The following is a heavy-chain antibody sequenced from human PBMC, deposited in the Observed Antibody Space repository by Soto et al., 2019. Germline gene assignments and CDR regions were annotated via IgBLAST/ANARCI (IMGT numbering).Heavy chain of an antibody. V-gene: IGHV3-21*01. J-gene: IGHJ4*02. CDR3: ARDLSSPGYCSGGSCVPPDY. CDR2: ISSSSSYI. Sequence: GSLRLSCAASGFTFSSYSMNWVRQAPGKGLEWVSSISSSSSYIYYADSVKGRFTISRDNAKNSLYLQMNSLRAEDTAVYYCARDLSSPGYCSGGSCVPPDYWGQGTLVTVSS. CDR1: GFTFSSYS. D-gene: IGHD2-15*01.